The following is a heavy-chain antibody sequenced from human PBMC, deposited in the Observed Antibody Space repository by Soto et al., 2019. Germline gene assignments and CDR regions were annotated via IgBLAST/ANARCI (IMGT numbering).Heavy chain of an antibody. Sequence: QLQLQESGPGLVKSSETLSLTCTVSGGSISSHSYYWGWTRQPPGKGPEWIGSIYYGGSTYYNPSLQSRVTISTDTSKNQVSLKLNSVTASDTAVYFCARHDPLMITFGGVIGRPWGQGTLVTVSS. D-gene: IGHD3-16*02. V-gene: IGHV4-39*01. CDR2: IYYGGST. CDR3: ARHDPLMITFGGVIGRP. J-gene: IGHJ5*02. CDR1: GGSISSHSYY.